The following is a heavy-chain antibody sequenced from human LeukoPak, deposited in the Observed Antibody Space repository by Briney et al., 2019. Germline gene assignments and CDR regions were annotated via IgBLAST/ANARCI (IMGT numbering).Heavy chain of an antibody. D-gene: IGHD2-15*01. Sequence: PGGSLRLSCAASGFTFSSYAMHWVRQAAGKGLEWVAVISYDGSNKYYADSVKGRFTISRDNSKNTLYLQMNSLRAEDTAVYYCARDDIGAWGQGTLVTVSS. J-gene: IGHJ5*02. CDR1: GFTFSSYA. V-gene: IGHV3-30-3*01. CDR3: ARDDIGA. CDR2: ISYDGSNK.